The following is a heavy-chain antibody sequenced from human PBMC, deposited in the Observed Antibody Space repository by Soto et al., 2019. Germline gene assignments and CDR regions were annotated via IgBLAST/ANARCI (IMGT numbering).Heavy chain of an antibody. J-gene: IGHJ6*02. Sequence: QVQLVQSEAEVKKPGSSVKVSCKASGGTFSSCTITWVRQAPGQGLEWMGRIIPILGIANNAQKFQGRVTITADKSTSTAYMELSSLRSEDAAVYYCARQLGGNGMDVWGQGTTVTVSS. V-gene: IGHV1-69*02. D-gene: IGHD3-16*01. CDR3: ARQLGGNGMDV. CDR2: IIPILGIA. CDR1: GGTFSSCT.